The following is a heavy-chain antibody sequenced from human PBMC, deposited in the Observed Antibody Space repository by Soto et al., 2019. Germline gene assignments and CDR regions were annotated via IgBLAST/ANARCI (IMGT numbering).Heavy chain of an antibody. CDR1: GFRFSNYY. Sequence: PGGSLRLSCAASGFRFSNYYMAWIRQAPGKGLEWVSYISSGGGSKYYADSVKGRFTIYRDNAKNILYLQMNSLRADDTAVYYCARASAPGISAAANWFDPWGQGTLVTVSS. V-gene: IGHV3-11*01. D-gene: IGHD6-13*01. CDR2: ISSGGGSK. CDR3: ARASAPGISAAANWFDP. J-gene: IGHJ5*02.